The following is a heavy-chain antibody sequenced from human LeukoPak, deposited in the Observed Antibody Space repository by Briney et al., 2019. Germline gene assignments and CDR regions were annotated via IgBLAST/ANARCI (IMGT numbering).Heavy chain of an antibody. V-gene: IGHV3-7*01. CDR1: GFTFSSFW. D-gene: IGHD6-13*01. CDR2: INQDGSEK. Sequence: GGSLRLSCAASGFTFSSFWMTWVRQAPGKGLEWVANINQDGSEKSSVDSVKGRFTISRDNAKNSLYLQVNSLRAEDTAVYYCARGQQAAFWGQGTLVTVSS. J-gene: IGHJ4*02. CDR3: ARGQQAAF.